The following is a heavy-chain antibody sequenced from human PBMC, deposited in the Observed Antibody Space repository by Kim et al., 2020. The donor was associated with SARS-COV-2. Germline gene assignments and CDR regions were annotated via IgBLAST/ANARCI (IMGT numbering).Heavy chain of an antibody. CDR2: IYPGDSDT. CDR1: GYRFTSYW. CDR3: ARHGCSSTSCYDGGDDY. V-gene: IGHV5-51*01. Sequence: GESLQISCKGSGYRFTSYWIGWVRQMPGKGLEWMGIIYPGDSDTRYSPSFQGQVTISADKSISTAYLQWSSLKASDTAMYYCARHGCSSTSCYDGGDDYWGQGTLVTVSS. D-gene: IGHD2-2*01. J-gene: IGHJ4*02.